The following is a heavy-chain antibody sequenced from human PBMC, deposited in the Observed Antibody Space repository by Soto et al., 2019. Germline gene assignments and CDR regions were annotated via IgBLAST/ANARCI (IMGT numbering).Heavy chain of an antibody. CDR3: VRDPIAAVDY. CDR1: RYRHACYG. Sequence: ASSSASSKVSRYRHACYGLRLLRQTPRKGFEWMGWIRGYNPNTNYAQKLQGRVTMPTNTTTSTAYMELRSLSSDDTAVYYGVRDPIAAVDYWRQGTLVTVTS. CDR2: IRGYNPNT. D-gene: IGHD6-13*01. J-gene: IGHJ4*02. V-gene: IGHV1-18*01.